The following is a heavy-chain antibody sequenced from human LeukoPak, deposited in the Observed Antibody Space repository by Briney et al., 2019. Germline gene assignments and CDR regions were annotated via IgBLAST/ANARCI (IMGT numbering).Heavy chain of an antibody. CDR2: FSFNGEST. CDR3: AKGGYGSGSYYPNWFDP. Sequence: GGSLRLSCAASGFTFSSYAMTWVRQAPGKGLEWVSSFSFNGESTYYADSAKGRFTISRDNSKNTLYLQMNSLRVEDTAVYYCAKGGYGSGSYYPNWFDPWGQGTLVTVSS. J-gene: IGHJ5*02. V-gene: IGHV3-23*01. D-gene: IGHD3-10*01. CDR1: GFTFSSYA.